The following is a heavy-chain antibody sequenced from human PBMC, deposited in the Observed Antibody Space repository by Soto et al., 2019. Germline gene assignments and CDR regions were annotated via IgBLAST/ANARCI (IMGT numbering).Heavy chain of an antibody. CDR2: FDPEDGET. Sequence: ASVKVSCKVSGYTLTELSMHWVRQAPGKGLEWMGGFDPEDGETIYAQKFQGRVTMTEDTSTDTAYMELSSLRSEDTAVYYCAITDQFLGYCSGGSCYRMDVWGQGTTVTVSS. CDR1: GYTLTELS. J-gene: IGHJ6*02. V-gene: IGHV1-24*01. D-gene: IGHD2-15*01. CDR3: AITDQFLGYCSGGSCYRMDV.